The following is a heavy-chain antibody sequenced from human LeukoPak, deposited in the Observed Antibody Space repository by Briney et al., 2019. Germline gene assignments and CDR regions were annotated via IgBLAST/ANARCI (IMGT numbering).Heavy chain of an antibody. J-gene: IGHJ6*03. CDR2: IIPIFGTA. D-gene: IGHD3-10*01. V-gene: IGHV1-69*01. Sequence: GSSVRVSCKASGGTFSSYAISLVRQAPGQGLEWMGGIIPIFGTANYAQKFQGRVTITADGSTSTAYMELSSLRSEDTAVYYCVLGVIHYYYYYYMDVWGKGTTVTVSS. CDR1: GGTFSSYA. CDR3: VLGVIHYYYYYYMDV.